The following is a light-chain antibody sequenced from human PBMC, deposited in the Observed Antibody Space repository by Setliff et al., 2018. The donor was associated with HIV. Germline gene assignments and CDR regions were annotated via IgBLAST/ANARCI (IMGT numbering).Light chain of an antibody. V-gene: IGLV1-44*01. J-gene: IGLJ1*01. Sequence: QSALTQPPSASGTPGQRVTISCSGSASNIGANTVTWYQQFPGTAPQLLIYINDHRPSGVPHRFSASQSGTTASLAISGLQSEDEADYYCSTWDDNLNAKVFGSGTKGTVL. CDR1: ASNIGANT. CDR2: IND. CDR3: STWDDNLNAKV.